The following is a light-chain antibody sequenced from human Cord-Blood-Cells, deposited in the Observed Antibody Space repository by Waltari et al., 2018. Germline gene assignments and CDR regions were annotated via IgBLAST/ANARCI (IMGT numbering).Light chain of an antibody. Sequence: EIVLTQSPGTLSLSPGDRATLPCRASQSVSSSYLAWYQQKPGQAPRLLIYGASSRATGIPDRFSGSGSGTDFTLTISRLEPEDFAVYYCQQYGSSRTFGQGTKLEIK. CDR2: GAS. CDR3: QQYGSSRT. J-gene: IGKJ2*01. CDR1: QSVSSSY. V-gene: IGKV3-20*01.